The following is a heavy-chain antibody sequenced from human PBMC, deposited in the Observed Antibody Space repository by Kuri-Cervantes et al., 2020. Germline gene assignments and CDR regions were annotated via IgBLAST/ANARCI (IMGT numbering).Heavy chain of an antibody. CDR2: INPSGGST. Sequence: ASVKVSCKASGYTFTSYYMHWVRQAPGQGLEWMGIINPSGGSTSYARKFQGRVTMTRDTSTSTVYMELSRLTSDDTAMYYCARDPPLSSDVLTGYLDWGQGTLVTVSS. CDR3: ARDPPLSSDVLTGYLD. CDR1: GYTFTSYY. J-gene: IGHJ4*02. D-gene: IGHD3-9*01. V-gene: IGHV1-46*01.